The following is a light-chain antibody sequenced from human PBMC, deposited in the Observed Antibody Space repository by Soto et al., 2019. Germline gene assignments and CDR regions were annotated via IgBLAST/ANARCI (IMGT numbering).Light chain of an antibody. CDR3: QQRSNWFWT. J-gene: IGKJ1*01. CDR2: GAS. Sequence: IVMTQSPATLSVSPGERATLSCRASQTVLSNLAWYQQKPGQAPRLLIYGASTRATGIPARFSGIVSGTEVTLTISSLEKEDGSVYDGQQRSNWFWTFGQGTKVDIK. CDR1: QTVLSN. V-gene: IGKV3-15*01.